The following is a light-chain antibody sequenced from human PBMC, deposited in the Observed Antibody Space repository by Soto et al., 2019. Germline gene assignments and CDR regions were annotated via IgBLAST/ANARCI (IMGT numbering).Light chain of an antibody. V-gene: IGKV3-20*01. CDR3: QHRRT. CDR1: QSVSSSY. CDR2: GAS. J-gene: IGKJ1*01. Sequence: EIVLTQSPGTLSLSPGERATLSCRASQSVSSSYLAWYQQQPGQAPRLLIYGASSRATGIPARFSGSGSGTEFTLTINSLQSEDFAVYYCQHRRTFGQGTKWISN.